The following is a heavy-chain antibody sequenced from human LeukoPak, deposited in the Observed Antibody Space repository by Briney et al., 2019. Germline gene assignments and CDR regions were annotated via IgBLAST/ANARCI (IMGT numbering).Heavy chain of an antibody. D-gene: IGHD3-9*01. J-gene: IGHJ5*02. CDR2: ITPSSGGT. V-gene: IGHV1-2*02. Sequence: ASVKVSCKASGYTLTDYYIHWVRQAPGQGLEWMGWITPSSGGTIYAQKFQGRVTMTTDTSTSTAYMELRSLRSDDTAVYYCARVGYYDILTGYHPGHWFDPWGQGTLVTVSS. CDR3: ARVGYYDILTGYHPGHWFDP. CDR1: GYTLTDYY.